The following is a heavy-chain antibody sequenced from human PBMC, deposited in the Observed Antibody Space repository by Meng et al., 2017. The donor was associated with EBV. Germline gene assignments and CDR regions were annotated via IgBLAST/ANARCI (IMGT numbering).Heavy chain of an antibody. CDR3: ARDRTSNRFDY. CDR2: ISYDGSKK. D-gene: IGHD2-8*01. CDR1: EFSFSNYV. Sequence: VRVVCGGGGLVQASVSLDRSGAATEFSFSNYVMNWVRKAPGKGLEWVAVISYDGSKKYYADSVKGRFTISRDNAKNSLFLQMNSLRAEDTAVYYCARDRTSNRFDYWGQGTLVTVSS. V-gene: IGHV3-30-3*01. J-gene: IGHJ4*02.